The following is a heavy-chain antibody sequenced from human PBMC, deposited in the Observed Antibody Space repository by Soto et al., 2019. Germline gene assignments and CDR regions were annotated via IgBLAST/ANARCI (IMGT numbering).Heavy chain of an antibody. V-gene: IGHV4-39*01. CDR1: GGSISSSSYY. D-gene: IGHD3-10*01. J-gene: IGHJ5*02. Sequence: QLQLQESGPGLVKPSETLSLTCTVSGGSISSSSYYWGWIRQPPGKGLEWIGSIYYSGRTFYNPSLKSRATISVAASKNKFSLKLSSATAADTAVYYVARPGSSWGSGNATLDWFDPWGQGTRVTVSS. CDR3: ARPGSSWGSGNATLDWFDP. CDR2: IYYSGRT.